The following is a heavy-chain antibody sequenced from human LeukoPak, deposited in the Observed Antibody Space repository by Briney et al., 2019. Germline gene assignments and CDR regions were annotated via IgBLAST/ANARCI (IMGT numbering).Heavy chain of an antibody. V-gene: IGHV4-39*01. D-gene: IGHD6-19*01. J-gene: IGHJ4*02. CDR2: IYYSGST. CDR1: GGSISSSSYY. CDR3: ARRGYSSGLFDY. Sequence: SETLSLTCTVSGGSISSSSYYWGWNRQPPGKGLEWIGSIYYSGSTYYNPSLKSRVTISVDTSKNQFSLKLSSVTAADTAVYYCARRGYSSGLFDYWGQGTLVTVSS.